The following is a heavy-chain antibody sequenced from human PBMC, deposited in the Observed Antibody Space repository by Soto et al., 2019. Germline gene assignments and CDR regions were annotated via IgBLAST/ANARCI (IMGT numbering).Heavy chain of an antibody. CDR3: ARVPGRYYDSSGYPFDY. Sequence: QVQLVQSGAEVKKPGASVKVSCKASGYTFTGYYMHWVRQAPGQGLEWMGWINPNSGSTNYAQKFQGRVTMTRDTSISTAYMELSRLRSDDTAVYYCARVPGRYYDSSGYPFDYWGQGTLVTVSS. CDR2: INPNSGST. J-gene: IGHJ4*02. CDR1: GYTFTGYY. V-gene: IGHV1-2*02. D-gene: IGHD3-22*01.